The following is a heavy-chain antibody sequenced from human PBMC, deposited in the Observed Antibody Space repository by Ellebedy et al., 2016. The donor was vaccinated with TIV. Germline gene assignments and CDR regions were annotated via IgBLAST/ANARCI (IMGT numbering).Heavy chain of an antibody. CDR1: RFTFSGYW. Sequence: GGSLRLSCAASRFTFSGYWMSWVRQAPGKGLEWVANINGDGSKKYYVDSVKGRFTISRDNGKNSVYLQMNSLRTEDTALYYCARDGAYGDYSPGYYGMDVWGQGTTVTVPS. CDR3: ARDGAYGDYSPGYYGMDV. D-gene: IGHD4-17*01. V-gene: IGHV3-7*03. J-gene: IGHJ6*02. CDR2: INGDGSKK.